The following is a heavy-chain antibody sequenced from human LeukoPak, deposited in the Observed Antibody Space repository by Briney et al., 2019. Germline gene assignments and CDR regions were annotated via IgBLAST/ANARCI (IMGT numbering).Heavy chain of an antibody. D-gene: IGHD2-8*01. CDR1: GFTFSSYS. Sequence: PGGSLRLSCAASGFTFSSYSMNWVRQAPGKGLEWVSSISSSSSYIYYADSVKGRFTISRDNSKNTLYLQMNSLRAEDTAVYYCARESRLMPGPYYFDYWGQGTLVTVSS. CDR2: ISSSSSYI. V-gene: IGHV3-21*04. CDR3: ARESRLMPGPYYFDY. J-gene: IGHJ4*02.